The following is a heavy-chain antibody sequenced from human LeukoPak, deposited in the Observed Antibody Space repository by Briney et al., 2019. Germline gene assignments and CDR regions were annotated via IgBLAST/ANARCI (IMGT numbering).Heavy chain of an antibody. D-gene: IGHD6-19*01. CDR3: ARGVRGWYDGAYDV. V-gene: IGHV3-66*01. CDR1: GFTVSXXX. Sequence: AASGFTVSXXXXXWVXXXPGXXXXXXSIIYSRGSIYYADSVKGRFTISRDTSNNSLYLQMNSLTADDTAVYYCARGVRGWYDGAYDVWGQGTMVAVSS. J-gene: IGHJ3*01. CDR2: IYSRGSI.